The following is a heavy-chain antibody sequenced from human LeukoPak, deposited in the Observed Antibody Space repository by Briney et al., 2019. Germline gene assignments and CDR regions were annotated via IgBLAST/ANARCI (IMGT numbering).Heavy chain of an antibody. CDR3: ARSGDYGSGSYWFDY. CDR1: GGTFSSYA. Sequence: SVKVSCKASGGTFSSYAISWVRQAPGQGLEWMGGIIPIFGTANYAQKFQGRVTITADESTSTAYMELSSLRSEDTAVYYCARSGDYGSGSYWFDYWGQGTLVTVSS. J-gene: IGHJ4*02. D-gene: IGHD3-10*01. CDR2: IIPIFGTA. V-gene: IGHV1-69*13.